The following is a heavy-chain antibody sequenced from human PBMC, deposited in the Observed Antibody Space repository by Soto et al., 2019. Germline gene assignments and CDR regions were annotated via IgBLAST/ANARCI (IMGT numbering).Heavy chain of an antibody. V-gene: IGHV3-21*01. CDR1: GFTFSSYS. D-gene: IGHD1-26*01. CDR2: ISSSSSYI. Sequence: GSLRLSCAASGFTFSSYSMNWVRPAPGKGLEWVSSISSSSSYIYYADSVKSRFTISRDNAKNSLYLQMNSLRAEDTAVYYCARDRIVGATRDPNWFDPWGQGTLVTVSS. J-gene: IGHJ5*02. CDR3: ARDRIVGATRDPNWFDP.